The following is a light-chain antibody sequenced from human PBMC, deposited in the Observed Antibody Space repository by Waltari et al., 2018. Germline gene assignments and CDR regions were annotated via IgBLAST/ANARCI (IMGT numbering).Light chain of an antibody. Sequence: TQDPAVSVAVGRTVRITCQGDSLRIYHASWYQQRPGQAPKLPIYDQNARPSGVPGRFSGSISDNTASLTITGAQAEDEAYYYCHSRDVSGVGGTFGGGTKLTVL. V-gene: IGLV3-19*01. J-gene: IGLJ2*01. CDR1: SLRIYH. CDR3: HSRDVSGVGGT. CDR2: DQN.